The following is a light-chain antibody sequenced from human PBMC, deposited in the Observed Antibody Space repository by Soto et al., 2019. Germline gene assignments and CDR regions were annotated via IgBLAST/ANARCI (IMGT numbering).Light chain of an antibody. J-gene: IGLJ1*01. CDR1: SSDVGSYNL. Sequence: QPVLTQPASVSGSPGQSITISCTGTSSDVGSYNLVSWYQQHPGKAPKLMIYEGSKRPSGVSNRFSGSKSGNTASLTISGLQAEDEADYYCCSYAGSRVFGTGTKVTVL. CDR2: EGS. V-gene: IGLV2-23*01. CDR3: CSYAGSRV.